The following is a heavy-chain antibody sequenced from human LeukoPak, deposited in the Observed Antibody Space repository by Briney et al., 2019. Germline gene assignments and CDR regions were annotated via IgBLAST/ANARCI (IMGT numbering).Heavy chain of an antibody. CDR1: GFTFSTYR. V-gene: IGHV3-21*01. J-gene: IGHJ6*03. CDR3: ARGSITMVRGVIDYYMDV. CDR2: ISSSSSYI. D-gene: IGHD3-10*01. Sequence: GGSLRLSRAASGFTFSTYRMNWVRQAPGKGLEWVSSISSSSSYIYYADSIKGRFTISRDNAKNSLYLQMNSLRAEDTAVYYCARGSITMVRGVIDYYMDVWGKGTTVTVSS.